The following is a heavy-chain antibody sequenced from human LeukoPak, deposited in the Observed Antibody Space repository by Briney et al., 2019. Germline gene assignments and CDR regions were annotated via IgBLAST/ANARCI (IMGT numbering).Heavy chain of an antibody. CDR3: ARGKGPKYCSSTSCYTGDFWSGPLFDY. D-gene: IGHD2-2*02. Sequence: SQTLSLTCTVSGGSISSGGYYWSWIRQPPGKGLEWIGYIYHSGSTYYNPSLKSRVTISVDRSKNQFSLKLSSVTAADTAVYYCARGKGPKYCSSTSCYTGDFWSGPLFDYWGQGTLVTVSS. V-gene: IGHV4-30-2*01. J-gene: IGHJ4*02. CDR2: IYHSGST. CDR1: GGSISSGGYY.